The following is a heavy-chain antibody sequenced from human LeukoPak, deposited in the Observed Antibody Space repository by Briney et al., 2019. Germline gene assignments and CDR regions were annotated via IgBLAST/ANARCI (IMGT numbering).Heavy chain of an antibody. V-gene: IGHV3-7*01. Sequence: GGSLRLSCVASGFAFSSYWMSWVRQAPGKGLELVANISPDGSAEDYVDSVRGRFAISRNNAKRSLYLQMNSLSPEDTAVYYCANQAYSQFDYWGQGTLVSVSS. CDR3: ANQAYSQFDY. D-gene: IGHD4-11*01. CDR1: GFAFSSYW. J-gene: IGHJ4*02. CDR2: ISPDGSAE.